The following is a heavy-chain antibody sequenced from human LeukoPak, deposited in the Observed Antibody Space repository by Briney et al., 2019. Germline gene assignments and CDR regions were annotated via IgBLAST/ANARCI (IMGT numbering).Heavy chain of an antibody. J-gene: IGHJ6*04. CDR2: IYHSGST. CDR1: GGSISSSNW. Sequence: SGTLSLTCAVSGGSISSSNWWSWVRQPPGKGLEWIGEIYHSGSTNYNPSLKSRVTISVDKSKNQFSLKLSSVTAADTAVYYCARDSRYCSGGSCYVCYYYGMDVWGKGTTVTVSS. V-gene: IGHV4-4*02. D-gene: IGHD2-15*01. CDR3: ARDSRYCSGGSCYVCYYYGMDV.